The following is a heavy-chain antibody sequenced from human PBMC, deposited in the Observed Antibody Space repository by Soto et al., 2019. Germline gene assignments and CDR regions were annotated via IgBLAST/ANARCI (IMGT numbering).Heavy chain of an antibody. V-gene: IGHV4-34*01. D-gene: IGHD3-3*01. CDR3: ARRRAGPRFWSGSALGDDAFDI. CDR1: GDSFSGPY. CDR2: INHSGST. J-gene: IGHJ3*02. Sequence: SETLSLTCAVYGDSFSGPYWTWIRQPPGKGLEWIGEINHSGSTNYNPSLKSRVTISVDTSKNQFSLKLSSVTAADTAVYYCARRRAGPRFWSGSALGDDAFDIWGQGTMVTVSS.